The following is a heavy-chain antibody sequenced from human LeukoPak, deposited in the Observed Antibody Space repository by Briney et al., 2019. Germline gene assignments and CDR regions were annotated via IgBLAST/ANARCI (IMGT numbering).Heavy chain of an antibody. CDR2: INHSGST. J-gene: IGHJ5*02. CDR3: ASERQTLGYNWFDP. Sequence: SETLSLTCAVYGGSFSGYYWSWIRQPPGKGLKWIGEINHSGSTNYNPSLKSRVTISVDTSKNQFSLKLSSVTAADTAVYYCASERQTLGYNWFDPWGQGTLVTVSS. CDR1: GGSFSGYY. D-gene: IGHD7-27*01. V-gene: IGHV4-34*01.